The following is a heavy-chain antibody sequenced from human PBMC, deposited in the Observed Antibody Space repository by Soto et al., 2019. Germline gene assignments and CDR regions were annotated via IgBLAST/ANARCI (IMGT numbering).Heavy chain of an antibody. J-gene: IGHJ5*02. V-gene: IGHV4-30-2*01. D-gene: IGHD6-25*01. Sequence: SETLSLTCAVSGGSISSGGYSWSWIRQPPGKGLEWIGYIYHSGSTYYNPSLKSRVTISVDRSKNQFSLKLSSVTAADTAVYYCARGSGGAPRKQWFDPWGQGTLVTVSS. CDR3: ARGSGGAPRKQWFDP. CDR2: IYHSGST. CDR1: GGSISSGGYS.